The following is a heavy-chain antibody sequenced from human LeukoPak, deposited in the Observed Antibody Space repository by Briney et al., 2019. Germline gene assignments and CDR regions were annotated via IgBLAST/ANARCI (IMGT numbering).Heavy chain of an antibody. CDR1: GYTFTSYA. CDR2: INAGNGNT. Sequence: ASVKVSCKASGYTFTSYAMHWVRQAPGQRLEWMGWINAGNGNTNYAQKLQGRVTMTTDTSTSTVYMELRSLRSDDTAVYYCARDRRDIVVVPAAILVYWGQGTLVTVSS. CDR3: ARDRRDIVVVPAAILVY. D-gene: IGHD2-2*01. J-gene: IGHJ4*02. V-gene: IGHV1-3*01.